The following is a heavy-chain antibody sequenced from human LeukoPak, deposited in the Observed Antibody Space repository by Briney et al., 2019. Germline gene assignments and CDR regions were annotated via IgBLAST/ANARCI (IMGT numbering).Heavy chain of an antibody. CDR2: ISVGPT. CDR1: GFSFSNYA. Sequence: GGSLRLSCVASGFSFSNYAMGWVRQAPEKGLEWVAAISVGPTYYADSAKGRFTISRDNSKNMVYLQMSSLRAEDTAVYYCAKEPTYPASWYVDSWGQGTLVTVSS. CDR3: AKEPTYPASWYVDS. J-gene: IGHJ4*02. V-gene: IGHV3-23*01. D-gene: IGHD6-13*01.